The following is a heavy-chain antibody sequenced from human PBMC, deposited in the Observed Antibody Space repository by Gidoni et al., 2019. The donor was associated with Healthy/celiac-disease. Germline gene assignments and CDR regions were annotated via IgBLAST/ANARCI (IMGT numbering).Heavy chain of an antibody. Sequence: QVQLVQSGAEVKKPGSSVTVSCKASGGTFSSYASSGVRQAPGQGLEWMGGIIPIFGTANYEQKFQGRVTITADKSTSTAYMELSSLRSEDTAVYYCAREYCSSTSCYENYWGQGTLVTVSS. J-gene: IGHJ4*02. D-gene: IGHD2-2*01. CDR1: GGTFSSYA. CDR3: AREYCSSTSCYENY. CDR2: IIPIFGTA. V-gene: IGHV1-69*06.